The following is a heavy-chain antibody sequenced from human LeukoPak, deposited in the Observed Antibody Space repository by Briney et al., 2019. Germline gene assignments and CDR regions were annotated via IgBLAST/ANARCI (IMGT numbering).Heavy chain of an antibody. CDR2: INPNSGGT. CDR1: GYTFTDYY. CDR3: ARHRNSGSSYCYYGMDV. V-gene: IGHV1-2*02. D-gene: IGHD1-26*01. J-gene: IGHJ6*02. Sequence: ASVKVSCKASGYTFTDYYMHWVRQAPGQGLEWMGWINPNSGGTNYAPKFQGRVTMTRDTSISTAYMELSRLTSDDTVVYYCARHRNSGSSYCYYGMDVWGQGTTVTVSS.